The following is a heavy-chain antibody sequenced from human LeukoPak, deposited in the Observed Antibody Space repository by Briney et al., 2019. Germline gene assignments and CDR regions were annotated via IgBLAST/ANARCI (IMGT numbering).Heavy chain of an antibody. Sequence: PGGSLRLSCAASGFTFSSYGMHWVRQAPGKGLEWVAFIRYDGSNKYYADSVKGRFTISRDNSKNTLYLQMNSLRAEDTAVYYCANTRLEYIDCWGQGTLVTVSS. CDR3: ANTRLEYIDC. CDR2: IRYDGSNK. V-gene: IGHV3-30*02. J-gene: IGHJ4*02. CDR1: GFTFSSYG. D-gene: IGHD6-6*01.